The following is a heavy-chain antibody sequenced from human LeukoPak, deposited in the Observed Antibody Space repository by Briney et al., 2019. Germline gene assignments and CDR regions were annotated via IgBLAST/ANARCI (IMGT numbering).Heavy chain of an antibody. CDR3: ARSSGYSSSWYSVIDYYYYYMDV. CDR2: INPNSGGT. J-gene: IGHJ6*03. Sequence: GASVKVSCKASGYTFTGYYMHGVRQAPGQGLEWMGWINPNSGGTYYAQKFQGRVTITRNTSISTAYMELSSLRSEDTAVYYCARSSGYSSSWYSVIDYYYYYMDVWGKGTTVTVSS. V-gene: IGHV1-2*02. D-gene: IGHD6-13*01. CDR1: GYTFTGYY.